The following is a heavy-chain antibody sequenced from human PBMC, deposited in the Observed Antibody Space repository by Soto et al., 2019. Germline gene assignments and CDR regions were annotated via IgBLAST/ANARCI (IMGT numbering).Heavy chain of an antibody. J-gene: IGHJ6*01. Sequence: TPSLASTVYRESLSRGGNSCGWLCQHKRRGLEWIGYIYYSGNTYYNPSLKSRVTISVDTSKNQFSLTLSAVTAADTAVYYCSRERLGATSDYYY. CDR2: IYYSGNT. CDR3: SRERLGATSDYYY. V-gene: IGHV4-31*03. CDR1: RESLSRGGNS. D-gene: IGHD1-26*01.